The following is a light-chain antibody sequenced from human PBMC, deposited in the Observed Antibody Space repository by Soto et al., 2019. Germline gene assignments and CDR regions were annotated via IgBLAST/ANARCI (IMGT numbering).Light chain of an antibody. V-gene: IGLV1-47*01. CDR2: RNN. Sequence: QSVLTQPPSASGTPGQRVNISCSGSSSNSGSNYVYWYQQLPGTAPKLLIYRNNQRPSGVPDRFSGSKSGTSASLAISGLRSEDEADYYCAALDDSLSGWVFGGGTKLTVL. J-gene: IGLJ3*02. CDR3: AALDDSLSGWV. CDR1: SSNSGSNY.